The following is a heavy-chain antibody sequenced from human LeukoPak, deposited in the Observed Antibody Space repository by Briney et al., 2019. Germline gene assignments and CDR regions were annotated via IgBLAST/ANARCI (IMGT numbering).Heavy chain of an antibody. CDR2: IYYSGST. CDR1: GGSISSSSYY. D-gene: IGHD2/OR15-2a*01. J-gene: IGHJ4*02. Sequence: SETLSLTCTVSGGSISSSSYYWGWIRQPPGKGLEWIGSIYYSGSTYYNPSLKSRVTISVDTSKNQFSLKLSSVTAADTAVYYCARSLEYRELLNWGQGTLVTVSS. V-gene: IGHV4-39*01. CDR3: ARSLEYRELLN.